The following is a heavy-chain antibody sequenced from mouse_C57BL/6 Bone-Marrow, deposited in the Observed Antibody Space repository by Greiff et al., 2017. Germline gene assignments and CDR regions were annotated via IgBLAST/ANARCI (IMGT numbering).Heavy chain of an antibody. CDR3: ARGNGYWYFDV. J-gene: IGHJ1*03. Sequence: VQLQQSGAELVRPGTSVKVSCKASGYAFTNYLIEWVKQRPGQGLEWIGVINPGSGGTNYNEKFKGKATLTADKSSSTAYMQLSSLTSEDSAVYFCARGNGYWYFDVWGTGTTVTVSS. CDR2: INPGSGGT. CDR1: GYAFTNYL. D-gene: IGHD1-1*02. V-gene: IGHV1-54*01.